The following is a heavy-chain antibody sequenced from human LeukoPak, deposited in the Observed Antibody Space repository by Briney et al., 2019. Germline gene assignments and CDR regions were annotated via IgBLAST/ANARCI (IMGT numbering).Heavy chain of an antibody. Sequence: SETLSLTCTVSGGSISSYYWSWIRQPSGKGLEWIGYIYYSGSTNYNPSLKSRVTISVDTSKNQFSLKLSSVTAADTAVYYCARVGVYGSGSYYDYYGMDVWGQGTAVTVSS. CDR1: GGSISSYY. J-gene: IGHJ6*02. V-gene: IGHV4-59*01. CDR2: IYYSGST. D-gene: IGHD3-10*01. CDR3: ARVGVYGSGSYYDYYGMDV.